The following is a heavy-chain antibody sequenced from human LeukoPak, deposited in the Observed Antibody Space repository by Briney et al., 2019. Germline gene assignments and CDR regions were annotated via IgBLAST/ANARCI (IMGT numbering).Heavy chain of an antibody. CDR1: GGSISSYY. V-gene: IGHV4-4*07. D-gene: IGHD3-22*01. Sequence: RTSETLSLTCTVSGGSISSYYWSWIRQPAGKGLEWIGRIYTSGSTNYNPSLKSRVTISVDTSKNQFSLKLSSVTAADTAVYYCARVNYYDSSGYVYAFDIWGQGTMVTVSS. J-gene: IGHJ3*02. CDR3: ARVNYYDSSGYVYAFDI. CDR2: IYTSGST.